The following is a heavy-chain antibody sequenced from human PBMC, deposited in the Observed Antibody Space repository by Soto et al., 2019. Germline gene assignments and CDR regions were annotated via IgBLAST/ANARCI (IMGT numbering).Heavy chain of an antibody. Sequence: ASVKVSCKASGYTFSDYYIHWVRQAPGQGLEWMGWINPNSGGTKYAPKFQGGVTMTSDTSITTAYMGLSRLRSGDTAVYYCAREPATAKPEGVDFWGQGTLVTVSS. D-gene: IGHD1-1*01. CDR3: AREPATAKPEGVDF. CDR2: INPNSGGT. CDR1: GYTFSDYY. V-gene: IGHV1-2*02. J-gene: IGHJ4*02.